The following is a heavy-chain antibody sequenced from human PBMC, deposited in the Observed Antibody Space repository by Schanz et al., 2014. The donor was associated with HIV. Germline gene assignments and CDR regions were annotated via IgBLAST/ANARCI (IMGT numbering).Heavy chain of an antibody. Sequence: QVQLQQWGAGLLKPSETLSLTCAVYGGSFRGYYWTWIRQFPGLGLEWIGGVRHIGGTNYNPSLKSRLPMSMDIPKTNYPLTLPSVTAADTAVYFCARGDFGGNSVDYWGHGNMVTVSS. J-gene: IGHJ4*01. CDR1: GGSFRGYY. D-gene: IGHD4-17*01. CDR3: ARGDFGGNSVDY. V-gene: IGHV4-34*02. CDR2: VRHIGGT.